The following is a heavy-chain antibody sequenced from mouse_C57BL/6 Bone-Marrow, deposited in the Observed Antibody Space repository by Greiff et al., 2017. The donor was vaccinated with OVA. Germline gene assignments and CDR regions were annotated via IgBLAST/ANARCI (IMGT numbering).Heavy chain of an antibody. Sequence: VQLEQSEAELVKPGASVKISCKVSGYTFTDHTIHWMKQRPEQGLEWIGYIYPRDGSTKYNEKFKGKATYTADKSSSTAYMQLNRLTSEDSAVYFCARGNLPGYFDVWGTGTTVTVSS. CDR3: ARGNLPGYFDV. V-gene: IGHV1-78*01. J-gene: IGHJ1*03. CDR1: GYTFTDHT. CDR2: IYPRDGST.